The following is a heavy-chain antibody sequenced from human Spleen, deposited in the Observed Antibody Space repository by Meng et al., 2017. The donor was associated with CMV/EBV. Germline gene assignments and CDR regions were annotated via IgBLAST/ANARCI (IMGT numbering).Heavy chain of an antibody. CDR3: ARGGAFYGMDV. CDR1: GFTFSSYS. V-gene: IGHV3-21*01. Sequence: GESLKISCAASGFTFSSYSMNWVRQAPGKGLEWVSSISSSSSYIYYADSVKGRFTISRDNAKNSLYLQMNSLRAEDTAVYYCARGGAFYGMDVWGRGTTVTVSS. CDR2: ISSSSSYI. J-gene: IGHJ6*02.